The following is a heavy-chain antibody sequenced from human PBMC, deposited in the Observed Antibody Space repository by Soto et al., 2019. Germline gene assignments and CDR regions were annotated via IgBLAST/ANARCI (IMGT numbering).Heavy chain of an antibody. CDR2: ISAYNGNT. D-gene: IGHD3-22*01. Sequence: GASVKVSCKASGYTFTSYGISWVRQAPGQGLEWMGWISAYNGNTNYAQKLQGRVTMTTDTSTSTAYMELRSLRSDDTAVYYCARATPDYYDSSGYYGPFDPWGQGTQVTVSS. V-gene: IGHV1-18*04. CDR1: GYTFTSYG. J-gene: IGHJ5*02. CDR3: ARATPDYYDSSGYYGPFDP.